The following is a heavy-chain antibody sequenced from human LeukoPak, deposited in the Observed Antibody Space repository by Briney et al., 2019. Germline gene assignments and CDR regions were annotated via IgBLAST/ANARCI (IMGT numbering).Heavy chain of an antibody. J-gene: IGHJ4*02. V-gene: IGHV3-11*01. CDR3: SRGPRRLDY. CDR2: ISGSGSDI. Sequence: PGGSLRLSCAASGFTFSDYYMSWIRQAPGKGLESLSYISGSGSDISYAGSVNGRFTVSRDNAKKSLYLQMNSLGPEDTAMYYCSRGPRRLDYWGQGTLVTVSS. CDR1: GFTFSDYY.